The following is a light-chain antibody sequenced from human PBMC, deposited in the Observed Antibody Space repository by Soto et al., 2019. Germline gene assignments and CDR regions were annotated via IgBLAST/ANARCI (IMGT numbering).Light chain of an antibody. V-gene: IGKV3-20*01. CDR1: QSISSSY. Sequence: EIVLTQSPGTLSLSPGEGATLSCRASQSISSSYLAWYQHNRGQAPRLLIYGASTMAAGTPDRFSGSGSGTDFTLTISSLEPEDFAVYYCQQYGSSRWTFGQGTKVEIK. J-gene: IGKJ1*01. CDR3: QQYGSSRWT. CDR2: GAS.